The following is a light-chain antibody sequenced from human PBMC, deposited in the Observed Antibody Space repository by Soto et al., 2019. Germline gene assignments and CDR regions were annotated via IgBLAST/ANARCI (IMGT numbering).Light chain of an antibody. Sequence: EIVMTQSPATLSVSPGERATLSCRASQSVNSNLAWYQQRPGQAPRLLIYDASTRATGIPARFSGSGAGTEFILTISSLQSEDSAVYFCKQYYNWPRTFGEGTKVDIK. CDR2: DAS. CDR1: QSVNSN. J-gene: IGKJ4*01. V-gene: IGKV3-15*01. CDR3: KQYYNWPRT.